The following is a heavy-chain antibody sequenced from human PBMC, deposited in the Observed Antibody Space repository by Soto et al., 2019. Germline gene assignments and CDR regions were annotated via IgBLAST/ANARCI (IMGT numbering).Heavy chain of an antibody. D-gene: IGHD3-9*01. V-gene: IGHV3-23*01. CDR3: AKSRYSSTWYGMDV. CDR2: VSGSGDST. Sequence: MNWVRQAPGKGLDWVSAVSGSGDSTYYGDSVKGRFTISRDNSKNTLYLQMNSLRAEDTAVYYCAKSRYSSTWYGMDVWGQGITVTVSS. J-gene: IGHJ6*02.